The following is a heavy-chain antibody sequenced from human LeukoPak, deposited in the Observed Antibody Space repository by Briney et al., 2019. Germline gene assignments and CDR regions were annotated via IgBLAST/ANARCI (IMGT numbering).Heavy chain of an antibody. J-gene: IGHJ4*02. CDR1: GGSISTYS. Sequence: PSETLSLTXTVSGGSISTYSWSWIRQPPGKGMEWIGYIYYSGNTNYNPSLKSRVTISVDTSKNQFSLKLSSVTAADTAVYYCARVRLVGYDILTGYYSFDYWGQGTLVTVSS. V-gene: IGHV4-59*01. CDR2: IYYSGNT. CDR3: ARVRLVGYDILTGYYSFDY. D-gene: IGHD3-9*01.